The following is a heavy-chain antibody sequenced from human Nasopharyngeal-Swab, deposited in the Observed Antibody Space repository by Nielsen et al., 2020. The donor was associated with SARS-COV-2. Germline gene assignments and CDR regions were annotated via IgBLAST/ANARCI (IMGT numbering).Heavy chain of an antibody. Sequence: GESLKISCAASGFTFSSYAMHWVRQAPGKGLEWVAVISYDGSNKYYADSVKGRFTISRDNSKNPLYLQMNSLRAEDTAVYYCARDHYDYVWGSYRYGYWGQGTLVTVSS. D-gene: IGHD3-16*02. J-gene: IGHJ4*02. CDR2: ISYDGSNK. CDR3: ARDHYDYVWGSYRYGY. V-gene: IGHV3-30*04. CDR1: GFTFSSYA.